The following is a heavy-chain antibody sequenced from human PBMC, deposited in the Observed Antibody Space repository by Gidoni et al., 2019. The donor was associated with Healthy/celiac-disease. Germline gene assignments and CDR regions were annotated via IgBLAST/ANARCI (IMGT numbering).Heavy chain of an antibody. Sequence: QVQLVESGGGVVQPGWSLRLACAASGFTVSSYAMHWGRQAPGQGLELVAVISYDGSNKYYADSVKGRFTISRDNSKNTLYLQMNSRRAEDTAVYYCARDSIQPVAGLGPIDYWGQGTLVTVSS. CDR2: ISYDGSNK. CDR3: ARDSIQPVAGLGPIDY. D-gene: IGHD6-19*01. CDR1: GFTVSSYA. J-gene: IGHJ4*02. V-gene: IGHV3-30-3*01.